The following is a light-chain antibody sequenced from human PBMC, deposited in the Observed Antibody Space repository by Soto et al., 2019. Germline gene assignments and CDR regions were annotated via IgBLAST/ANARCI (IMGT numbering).Light chain of an antibody. CDR2: AAT. Sequence: EIFLTQSPGTLSLSPGERATLSCRASESVNSKLLVLYQQTPRQTPRLLIYAATNRATGIPDRFNGSGSGTDFTLTISGLEPEDFAVYYCQQYVTGPYTFGPGTKLEIK. J-gene: IGKJ2*01. CDR1: ESVNSKL. CDR3: QQYVTGPYT. V-gene: IGKV3-20*01.